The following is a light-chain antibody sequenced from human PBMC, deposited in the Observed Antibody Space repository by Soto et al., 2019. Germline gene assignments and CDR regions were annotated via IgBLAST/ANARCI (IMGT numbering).Light chain of an antibody. CDR1: QGVGSY. J-gene: IGKJ2*01. CDR3: QQRSKWPYT. Sequence: EIVLTQSPATLSLSPGERATLSCRASQGVGSYLAWDQQKCGQAPRLLIYDASKRPTGIPARFSGSGAGKDFTLTIGSAEPENFAVYYCQQRSKWPYTFVQGMKLEIK. V-gene: IGKV3-11*01. CDR2: DAS.